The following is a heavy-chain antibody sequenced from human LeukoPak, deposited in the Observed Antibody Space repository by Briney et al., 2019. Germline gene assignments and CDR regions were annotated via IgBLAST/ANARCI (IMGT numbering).Heavy chain of an antibody. CDR1: GFAFSSYW. D-gene: IGHD3-10*01. J-gene: IGHJ6*02. V-gene: IGHV3-7*01. CDR2: IKKDGSEK. Sequence: GGSLRLSCTASGFAFSSYWMSWVRQAPGKGLEWVANIKKDGSEKYYVDSVKGRFTISRDNAKNSLYVQMNSLRAEDTAVYYCARGYGDGMDVWGQGTTVTVSS. CDR3: ARGYGDGMDV.